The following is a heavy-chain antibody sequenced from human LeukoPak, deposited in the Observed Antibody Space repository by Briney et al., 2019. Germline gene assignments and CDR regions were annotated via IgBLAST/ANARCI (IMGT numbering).Heavy chain of an antibody. Sequence: SETLSLTCAVYGGSFSGYYWSWIRQPPGKGLEWIGEINHSGSTNYNPSLKSRVTISVDTSKNQFSLKLSSVTAADTAVYYCARSFALAGSGSCEFDPWGQGTLVTVSS. D-gene: IGHD3-10*01. V-gene: IGHV4-34*01. CDR2: INHSGST. CDR1: GGSFSGYY. CDR3: ARSFALAGSGSCEFDP. J-gene: IGHJ5*02.